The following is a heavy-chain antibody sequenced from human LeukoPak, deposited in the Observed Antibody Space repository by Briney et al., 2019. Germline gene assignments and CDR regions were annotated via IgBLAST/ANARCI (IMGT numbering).Heavy chain of an antibody. Sequence: GGSLRLSCAASRFTFSTYSINWVRQAPGKGLEWVSYISSSTSTIYYAGSVKGRFTISRDNAKNSLYLQMNSLRAEDTAVYYCAGGYSYGRGVDYWGQGTLVTVSS. CDR1: RFTFSTYS. V-gene: IGHV3-48*01. D-gene: IGHD5-18*01. CDR3: AGGYSYGRGVDY. J-gene: IGHJ4*02. CDR2: ISSSTSTI.